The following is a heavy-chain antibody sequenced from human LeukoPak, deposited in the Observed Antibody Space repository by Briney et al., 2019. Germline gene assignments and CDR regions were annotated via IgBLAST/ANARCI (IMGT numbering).Heavy chain of an antibody. D-gene: IGHD1-1*01. CDR1: GYTFSTYG. CDR2: SSTSNRDT. CDR3: ARSVTTPTHLDY. J-gene: IGHJ4*02. Sequence: ASAWVSCEPSGYTFSTYGVTWVRQAPGLGREWRGWSSTSNRDTDYAQKFQGRVTLTTDTSTSTAYMELRSLTSDDTAVYYCARSVTTPTHLDYWGQGTLVSVSS. V-gene: IGHV1-18*01.